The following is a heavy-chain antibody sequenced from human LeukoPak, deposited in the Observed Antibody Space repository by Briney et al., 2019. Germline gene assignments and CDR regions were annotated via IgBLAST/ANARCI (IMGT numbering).Heavy chain of an antibody. CDR1: GGTFSSYA. Sequence: SVKVSCKASGGTFSSYAISWVRQAPGQGLEWMGGIIPIFGTANYAQKFQGRVTITADESTSTAYMELSSLRSEDTAVYYCATGLDGSSPSGYWGQGTLVTVSS. CDR3: ATGLDGSSPSGY. D-gene: IGHD6-6*01. J-gene: IGHJ4*02. V-gene: IGHV1-69*13. CDR2: IIPIFGTA.